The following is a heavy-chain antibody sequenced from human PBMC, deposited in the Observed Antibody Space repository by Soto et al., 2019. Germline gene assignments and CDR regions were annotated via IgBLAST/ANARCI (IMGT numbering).Heavy chain of an antibody. CDR1: GYTFTSYY. J-gene: IGHJ6*02. D-gene: IGHD5-18*01. Sequence: ASVKVSCKASGYTFTSYYIHWVRQAPGQGLEWMGIFNPTGDTASYAQKLQGRVTMTRDASTGTAYMELGSLRSEDTAVYYCARGGRIVDTGIGYYYYHAMDVWGQGTTVTVSS. V-gene: IGHV1-46*01. CDR2: FNPTGDTA. CDR3: ARGGRIVDTGIGYYYYHAMDV.